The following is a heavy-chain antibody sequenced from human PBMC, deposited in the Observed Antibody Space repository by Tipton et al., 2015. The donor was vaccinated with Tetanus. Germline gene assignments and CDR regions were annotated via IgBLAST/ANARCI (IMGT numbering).Heavy chain of an antibody. CDR3: VRDSYFYESSDSITRYDAFDI. Sequence: QLVQSGAEVKKPGSSVKVSCKASGGTFTTYAISWVRQAPGQGLEWMGMITPIFGTTKYAQRFQGRVTITGDRSTSTAYMELSSLRSEGTAVYYWVRDSYFYESSDSITRYDAFDIWGQGTMVTVHS. V-gene: IGHV1-69*06. CDR2: ITPIFGTT. D-gene: IGHD3-22*01. CDR1: GGTFTTYA. J-gene: IGHJ3*02.